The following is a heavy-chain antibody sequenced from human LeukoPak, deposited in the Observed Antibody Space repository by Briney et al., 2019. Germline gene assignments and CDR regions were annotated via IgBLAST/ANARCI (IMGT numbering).Heavy chain of an antibody. CDR3: ARDLYMDV. V-gene: IGHV4-59*11. CDR2: IYYSGST. J-gene: IGHJ6*03. Sequence: PGGSLRLSCAASGVTFSSHSMNWIRQPPGKGLEWIGYIYYSGSTNYNPSLKSRVTISVDTSKNQVSLKLSSVTAADTALYYCARDLYMDVWGKGTTVTVSS. CDR1: GVTFSSHS.